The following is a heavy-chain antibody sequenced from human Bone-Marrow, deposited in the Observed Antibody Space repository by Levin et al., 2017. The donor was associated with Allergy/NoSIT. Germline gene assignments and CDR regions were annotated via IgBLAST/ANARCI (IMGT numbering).Heavy chain of an antibody. D-gene: IGHD4-17*01. Sequence: SETLSLTCPVSGGSISSNNWWTWVRQPPGKGLEWIGDIFHSGSAHYNSSLKSRLTISVDTSKNQFSLSLTSVTAADTAMYFCARAGTVTTLTDAFDIWGQGTMVTVSS. V-gene: IGHV4-4*02. CDR3: ARAGTVTTLTDAFDI. CDR2: IFHSGSA. J-gene: IGHJ3*02. CDR1: GGSISSNNW.